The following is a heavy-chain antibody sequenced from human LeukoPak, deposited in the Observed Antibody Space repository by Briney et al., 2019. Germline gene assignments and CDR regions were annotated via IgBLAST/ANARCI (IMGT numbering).Heavy chain of an antibody. V-gene: IGHV4-59*04. Sequence: ASETLSLTCTVSGGSISSYYWSWIRQPPGKGLEWIGYIYYSGSTYYNPSLKSRVTISVDTSKNQFSLKLSSVTAADTAVYYCARRGRDYGIDPWGQGTLVTVSS. J-gene: IGHJ5*02. CDR3: ARRGRDYGIDP. CDR1: GGSISSYY. CDR2: IYYSGST. D-gene: IGHD4-17*01.